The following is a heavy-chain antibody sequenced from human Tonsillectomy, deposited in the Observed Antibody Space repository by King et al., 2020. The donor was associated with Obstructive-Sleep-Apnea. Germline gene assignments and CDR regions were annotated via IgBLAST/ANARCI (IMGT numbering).Heavy chain of an antibody. D-gene: IGHD2-15*01. CDR1: GFTFSSYA. CDR3: AKQKSYCSGGSCYPSGMDV. V-gene: IGHV3-23*04. CDR2: ISGTGGST. Sequence: VQLVESGGGLVQPGGSLRLSCAASGFTFSSYAMSWVRQAPGKGLEWVSQISGTGGSTYYADSVQGRFIISRDNSQNTLYLQMNSLRAEATAIYYCAKQKSYCSGGSCYPSGMDVWGQGTTVTVSS. J-gene: IGHJ6*02.